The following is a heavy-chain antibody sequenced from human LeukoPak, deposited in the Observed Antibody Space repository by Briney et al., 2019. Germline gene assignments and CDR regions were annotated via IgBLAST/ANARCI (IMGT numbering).Heavy chain of an antibody. CDR3: AGDGVGVLPGDAFDI. V-gene: IGHV3-48*04. CDR1: GFSFSTHS. CDR2: INLDGTDI. D-gene: IGHD1-26*01. Sequence: QAGGSLRLSCAASGFSFSTHSMNWVRQAPGKGLEWISFINLDGTDIHYGESVKGRFTISRDNAKNSLYLQMHTLRAEDTAVYCCAGDGVGVLPGDAFDIWSQGTMVTVSS. J-gene: IGHJ3*02.